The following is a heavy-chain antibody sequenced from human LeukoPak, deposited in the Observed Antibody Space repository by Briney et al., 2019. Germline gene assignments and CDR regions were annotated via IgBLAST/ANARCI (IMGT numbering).Heavy chain of an antibody. V-gene: IGHV3-9*01. CDR1: GFTFDDYA. CDR3: AKGNSNTAMYFDY. J-gene: IGHJ4*02. CDR2: ISWNSGSI. Sequence: GGSLRLSCAASGFTFDDYAMHWVRQAPGKGLEWVSGISWNSGSIGYADSVKGRFTISRDNAKNSLYLQMNSLRAEDTALYYCAKGNSNTAMYFDYWGQGTLVTVSS. D-gene: IGHD5-18*01.